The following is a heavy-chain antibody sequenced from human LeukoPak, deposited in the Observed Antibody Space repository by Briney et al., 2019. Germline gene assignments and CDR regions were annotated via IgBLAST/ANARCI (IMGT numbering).Heavy chain of an antibody. Sequence: ASVKVSCKASGYTFTRYDINWVRQATGQGLEWMGWMNPNSGNTGYAQKFQGRVTMTRNTSISTAYMELSSLRSEDTAVYYCARRLLRRYYFDYWGQGTLVTVSS. D-gene: IGHD2-21*02. CDR2: MNPNSGNT. J-gene: IGHJ4*02. V-gene: IGHV1-8*01. CDR1: GYTFTRYD. CDR3: ARRLLRRYYFDY.